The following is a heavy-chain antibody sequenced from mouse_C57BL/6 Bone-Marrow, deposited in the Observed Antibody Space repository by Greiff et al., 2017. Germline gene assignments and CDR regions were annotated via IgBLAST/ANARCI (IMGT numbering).Heavy chain of an antibody. Sequence: VKLQESGAELARPGASVKLSCKASGYTFTSYGISWVKQRTGQGLEWIGEIYPRSGNTYYNEKFKGKATLTADKSSSTAYMELRSLTSEDSAVYVCARDYYGSSYDWYFDVWGTGTTVTVSS. J-gene: IGHJ1*03. V-gene: IGHV1-81*01. D-gene: IGHD1-1*01. CDR3: ARDYYGSSYDWYFDV. CDR2: IYPRSGNT. CDR1: GYTFTSYG.